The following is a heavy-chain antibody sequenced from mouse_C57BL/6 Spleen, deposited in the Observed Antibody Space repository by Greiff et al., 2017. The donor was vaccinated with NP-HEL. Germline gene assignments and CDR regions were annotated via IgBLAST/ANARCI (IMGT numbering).Heavy chain of an antibody. CDR1: GYTFTSYW. D-gene: IGHD2-4*01. CDR2: IYPGSGST. Sequence: QVQLQQPGAELVKPGASVKMSCKASGYTFTSYWITWVKQRPGQGLEWIGDIYPGSGSTNYNEKFKSKATLTVDTSSSTAYMQLSSLTSEDSAVYYCARGEGLRRRGYAMDYWGQGTSVTVSS. CDR3: ARGEGLRRRGYAMDY. J-gene: IGHJ4*01. V-gene: IGHV1-55*01.